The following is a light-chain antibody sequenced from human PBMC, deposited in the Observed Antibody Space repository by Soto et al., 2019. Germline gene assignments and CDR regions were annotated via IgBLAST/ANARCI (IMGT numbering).Light chain of an antibody. V-gene: IGKV3-20*01. Sequence: EMVLTQSPGTLSLSPMEIATLSFMASQSVSNNYLAWYQQKPGQAPRLLIYGASNRATGIPDRFSGSGSGTDFTLTISRLETEDFAVYYCQQYGSSGTFGQGTKVDIK. CDR3: QQYGSSGT. J-gene: IGKJ1*01. CDR2: GAS. CDR1: QSVSNNY.